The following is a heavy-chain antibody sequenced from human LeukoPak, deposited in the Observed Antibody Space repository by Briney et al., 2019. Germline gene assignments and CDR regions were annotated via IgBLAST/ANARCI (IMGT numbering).Heavy chain of an antibody. CDR1: GGSISSSSYY. J-gene: IGHJ4*02. CDR3: ARLPRIMITFGGVN. V-gene: IGHV4-39*01. Sequence: SETLSLTCTVSGGSISSSSYYWGWILQPPGKGLEWIGSIYYSGSTYYNPSLKSRVTISVDTSKNQFSLKLSSVTAADTAVYYCARLPRIMITFGGVNWGQGTLVTVSS. D-gene: IGHD3-16*01. CDR2: IYYSGST.